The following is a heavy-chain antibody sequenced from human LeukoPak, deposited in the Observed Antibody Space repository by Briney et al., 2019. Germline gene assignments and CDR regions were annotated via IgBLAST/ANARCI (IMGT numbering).Heavy chain of an antibody. Sequence: GGSLRLSCAASGFTFSSYVMHWVRQAPGKGLEWVAIISYDGSNEYYADSVKGRFTISRDNAKDSLYLQMNSLRAEDTAVYYCAELGITMIGGVWGKGTTVTISS. D-gene: IGHD3-10*02. CDR3: AELGITMIGGV. J-gene: IGHJ6*04. V-gene: IGHV3-30*04. CDR1: GFTFSSYV. CDR2: ISYDGSNE.